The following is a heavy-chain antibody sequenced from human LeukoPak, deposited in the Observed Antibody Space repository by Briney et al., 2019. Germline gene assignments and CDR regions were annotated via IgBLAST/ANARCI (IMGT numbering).Heavy chain of an antibody. CDR1: GGSISSSSYY. V-gene: IGHV4-39*07. CDR3: ARDRVRGALGAFDI. J-gene: IGHJ3*02. D-gene: IGHD3-10*01. Sequence: SETLSLTCTVSGGSISSSSYYWGWIRQPPGKGLEWIGNIYYIGSTYYNPSLKSRVTISVDTSKNQFSLKLSSVTAADTAVYSCARDRVRGALGAFDIWGQGTMVTVSS. CDR2: IYYIGST.